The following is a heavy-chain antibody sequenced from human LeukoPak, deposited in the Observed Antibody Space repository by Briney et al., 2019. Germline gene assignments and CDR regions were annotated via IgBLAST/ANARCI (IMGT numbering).Heavy chain of an antibody. CDR3: GMSGDRVPLQDDVFDV. Sequence: GESLKISCKVSGYSFTSYCIGWVRQMPGEGLEWMGIIYPGDSGPTYSPSFQGQVTISVDKSINTAYLQWSSLQASDTAMYYCGMSGDRVPLQDDVFDVWGQGTMVIVST. D-gene: IGHD1-26*01. V-gene: IGHV5-51*01. CDR2: IYPGDSGP. CDR1: GYSFTSYC. J-gene: IGHJ3*01.